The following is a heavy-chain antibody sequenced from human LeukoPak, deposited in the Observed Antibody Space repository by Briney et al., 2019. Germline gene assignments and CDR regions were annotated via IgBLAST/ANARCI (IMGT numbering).Heavy chain of an antibody. CDR2: ISWNSGII. J-gene: IGHJ3*02. CDR3: ASDLPLFSSGSLVDI. Sequence: GGSLRLSCAASGFTFDDHAMHWVRQAPGKGLEWVAGISWNSGIIDYADSVKGRFTISRDNAKNSLYLQMNSLRAEDTAVYYCASDLPLFSSGSLVDIWGQGTMVTVSS. CDR1: GFTFDDHA. V-gene: IGHV3-9*01. D-gene: IGHD6-19*01.